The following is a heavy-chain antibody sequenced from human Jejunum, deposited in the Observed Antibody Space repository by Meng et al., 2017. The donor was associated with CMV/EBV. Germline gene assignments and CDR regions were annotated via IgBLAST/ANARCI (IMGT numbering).Heavy chain of an antibody. CDR1: NRLKR. CDR3: ARGRSTRTTSYEGAFGY. D-gene: IGHD1-26*01. Sequence: NRLKRWSRIGQAAGKRLEWVGEKSARESSKKKPYLKSGVSKLLDRYKNQFSLKLSSVTAADTAVYYCARGRSTRTTSYEGAFGYWGQGILVTVSS. J-gene: IGHJ4*02. CDR2: KSARESS. V-gene: IGHV4-4*02.